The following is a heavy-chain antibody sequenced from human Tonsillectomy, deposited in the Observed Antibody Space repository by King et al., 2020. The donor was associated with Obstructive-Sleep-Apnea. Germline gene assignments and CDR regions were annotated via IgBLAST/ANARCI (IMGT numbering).Heavy chain of an antibody. CDR2: ISYDGSNK. Sequence: VQLVESGGGVVQPGRSLRLSCAASGFTFDGHAMHWVRQAPGKGLEWVAIISYDGSNKYNADSVKGRFTISRDNSKNTLYLQMNSLRAEDTAVYYCARDWSGSGNSKHYFDYWGQGILVTVSS. CDR3: ARDWSGSGNSKHYFDY. CDR1: GFTFDGHA. V-gene: IGHV3-30-3*01. J-gene: IGHJ4*02. D-gene: IGHD3-10*01.